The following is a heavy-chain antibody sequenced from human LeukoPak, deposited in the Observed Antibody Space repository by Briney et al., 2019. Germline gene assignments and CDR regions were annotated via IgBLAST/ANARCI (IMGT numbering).Heavy chain of an antibody. CDR1: GYTFIDYY. V-gene: IGHV1-2*02. CDR3: ARSRLCSGGTCYFRCFDP. D-gene: IGHD2-15*01. J-gene: IGHJ5*02. CDR2: INPNSGST. Sequence: ASLRVSCKASGYTFIDYYIHWVRQAPGQGGERMGWINPNSGSTNYAQNFQGRVTMTRDTSISTAYMELSRLRSDDTAVYYCARSRLCSGGTCYFRCFDPWGQGTLVTVSS.